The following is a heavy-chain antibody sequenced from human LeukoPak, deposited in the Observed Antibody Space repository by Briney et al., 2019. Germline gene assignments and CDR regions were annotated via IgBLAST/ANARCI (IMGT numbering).Heavy chain of an antibody. Sequence: PGGSLRLSCAASGFTFSSYAMHWVRQAPGKGLEWVAVISYDGSNEYYADSVKGRFTISRDNSKNTLYLQMNSLRPEDTAVYYCARAISGSWRNWFDPWGQGTLVTVSS. CDR3: ARAISGSWRNWFDP. CDR1: GFTFSSYA. CDR2: ISYDGSNE. D-gene: IGHD3-10*01. J-gene: IGHJ5*02. V-gene: IGHV3-30-3*01.